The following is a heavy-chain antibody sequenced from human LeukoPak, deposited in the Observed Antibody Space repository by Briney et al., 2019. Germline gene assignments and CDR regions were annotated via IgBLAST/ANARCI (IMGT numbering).Heavy chain of an antibody. Sequence: GRSLRLSCAASGFTFSSYAMHWVRQAPGKGPEWVAVISYDGSNKYYADSVKGRFTISRDNSKNTLYLQMNSLRAEDTAVYYCARDKGKGSYYDSSGYMVYWGQGTLVTVSS. D-gene: IGHD3-22*01. CDR1: GFTFSSYA. CDR3: ARDKGKGSYYDSSGYMVY. CDR2: ISYDGSNK. V-gene: IGHV3-30-3*01. J-gene: IGHJ4*02.